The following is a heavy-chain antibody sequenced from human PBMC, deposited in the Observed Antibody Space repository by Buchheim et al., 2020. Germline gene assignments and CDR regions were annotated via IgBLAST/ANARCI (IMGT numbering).Heavy chain of an antibody. V-gene: IGHV3-33*01. D-gene: IGHD3-10*01. CDR1: GFTFSSYG. CDR2: IWYDGSNK. Sequence: QVQLVESGGGVVQPGRSLRLSCAASGFTFSSYGMHWVRQAPGKGLEWVAVIWYDGSNKYYADSVKGRFTISRDTSKNTLYLQMNSLRAEDTAVYYCARDVGMVRGVIMHYYYYGMDVWGQGTT. J-gene: IGHJ6*02. CDR3: ARDVGMVRGVIMHYYYYGMDV.